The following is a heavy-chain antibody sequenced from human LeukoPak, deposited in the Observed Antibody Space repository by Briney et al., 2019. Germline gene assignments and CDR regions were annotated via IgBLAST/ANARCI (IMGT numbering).Heavy chain of an antibody. Sequence: GGSLRLSCAASGFTFSSYSMNWVRQAPGKGLEWVSYIGAAGSTIYYADSVKGRFTISRDNAKNSLFLQMNSLRAEDTAVYYCARDSSTYAGPPDYWGHGTLVTVSS. J-gene: IGHJ4*01. D-gene: IGHD2-2*01. CDR3: ARDSSTYAGPPDY. CDR2: IGAAGSTI. CDR1: GFTFSSYS. V-gene: IGHV3-48*01.